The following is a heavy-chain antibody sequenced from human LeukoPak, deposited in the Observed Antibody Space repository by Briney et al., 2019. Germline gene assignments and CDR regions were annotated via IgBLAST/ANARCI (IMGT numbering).Heavy chain of an antibody. J-gene: IGHJ5*02. CDR1: GGSISSGSYY. CDR3: ARGQGYSYGYEWFDP. D-gene: IGHD5-18*01. CDR2: IYYSGNT. Sequence: SQTLSLTCKVSGGSISSGSYYWGWIRQPPGKGLEWIGYIYYSGNTNYNPSLKSRVTISVDTSKNQFSLKLSSVTAADTAVYYCARGQGYSYGYEWFDPWGQGTLVTVSS. V-gene: IGHV4-61*01.